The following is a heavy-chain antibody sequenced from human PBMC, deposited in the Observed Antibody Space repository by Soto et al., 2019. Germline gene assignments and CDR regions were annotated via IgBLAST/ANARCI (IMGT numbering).Heavy chain of an antibody. V-gene: IGHV1-8*02. D-gene: IGHD7-27*01. CDR3: VRGWGDAFDI. CDR1: GYTFTSYG. J-gene: IGHJ3*02. Sequence: GASVKVSCKASGYTFTSYGISWVRQAPGQGLEWMGWMNPNSGNTDYAQKFQGRVTMTRNTSISTAYMELSSLRSEDTAVYYCVRGWGDAFDIWGQGTMVTVSS. CDR2: MNPNSGNT.